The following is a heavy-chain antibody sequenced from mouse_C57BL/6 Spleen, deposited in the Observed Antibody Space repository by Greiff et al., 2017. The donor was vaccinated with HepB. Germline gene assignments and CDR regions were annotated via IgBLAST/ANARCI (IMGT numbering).Heavy chain of an antibody. CDR3: AIKVDY. Sequence: QVQLQQSGAELVKPGASVKLSCKASGYTFTSYWMQWVKQRPGQGLEWIGEIDPSDSYTNYNQKFKGKATLTVDTSSSTAYMQLSSLTSEDSAVYYCAIKVDYWGQGTTLTVSS. CDR1: GYTFTSYW. V-gene: IGHV1-50*01. CDR2: IDPSDSYT. D-gene: IGHD1-3*01. J-gene: IGHJ2*01.